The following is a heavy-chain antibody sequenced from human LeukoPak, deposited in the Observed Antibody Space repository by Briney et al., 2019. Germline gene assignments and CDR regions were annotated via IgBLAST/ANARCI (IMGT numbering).Heavy chain of an antibody. CDR1: GYTFTAYE. Sequence: ASVKVSCKTSGYTFTAYEIHWVRQAPGQGLEWMGRIIPILGIANYAQKFQGRVTITADKSTSTAYMELSSLRSEDTAVYYCARTPGVSVVVPAAKYYMDVWGKGTTVTVSS. D-gene: IGHD2-2*01. V-gene: IGHV1-69*04. J-gene: IGHJ6*03. CDR3: ARTPGVSVVVPAAKYYMDV. CDR2: IIPILGIA.